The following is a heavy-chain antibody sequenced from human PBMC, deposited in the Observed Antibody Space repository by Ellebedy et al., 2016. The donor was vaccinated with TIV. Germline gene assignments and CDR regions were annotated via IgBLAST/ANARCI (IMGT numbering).Heavy chain of an antibody. V-gene: IGHV3-7*01. Sequence: GESLKISCAASGFTFSSYWMNWVRQAPGKGLEWVANIKQDGSEKYYVDSVEGRFAISRDNAKNSMYLQMNSLTDEDTAVYYCARDQWLGRAYYFDSWGQGTLVTVSS. CDR3: ARDQWLGRAYYFDS. J-gene: IGHJ4*02. CDR2: IKQDGSEK. CDR1: GFTFSSYW. D-gene: IGHD6-19*01.